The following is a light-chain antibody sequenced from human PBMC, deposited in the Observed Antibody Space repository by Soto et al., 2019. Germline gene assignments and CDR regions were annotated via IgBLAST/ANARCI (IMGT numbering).Light chain of an antibody. CDR2: DAS. CDR3: QQADSFPVP. CDR1: QGIKTW. V-gene: IGKV1D-12*01. J-gene: IGKJ5*01. Sequence: DIQMTQSPSSVSASVGDRVTITCRASQGIKTWLAWYQQKPGKVPKIMIYDASSFQIGVPLRFSGSCSGTDFTLPSDSLQPEDLATYYCQQADSFPVPFGQGTRLEI.